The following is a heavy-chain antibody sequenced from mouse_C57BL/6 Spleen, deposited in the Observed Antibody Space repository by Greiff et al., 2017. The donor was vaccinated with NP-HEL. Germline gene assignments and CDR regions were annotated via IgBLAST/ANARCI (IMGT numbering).Heavy chain of an antibody. D-gene: IGHD2-4*01. Sequence: QVQLKQPGAELVKPGASVKLSCKASGYTFTSYWMHWVKQRPGRGLEWIGRIDPNSGGTKYNEKFKSKATLTVDKPSSTAYMQLSSLTSEDSAVYYCAREREIYYDHFDYWGQGTTLTVSS. V-gene: IGHV1-72*01. CDR2: IDPNSGGT. J-gene: IGHJ2*01. CDR3: AREREIYYDHFDY. CDR1: GYTFTSYW.